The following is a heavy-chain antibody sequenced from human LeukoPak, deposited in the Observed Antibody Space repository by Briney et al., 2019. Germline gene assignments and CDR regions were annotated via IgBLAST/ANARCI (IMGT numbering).Heavy chain of an antibody. V-gene: IGHV4-61*02. J-gene: IGHJ4*02. Sequence: SETLSLTCTVSGGSISSGSYYWSWIRQPAGKGLEWIGRIYTSGSTNYNPSLKSRVTISVDTSKNQFSLKLNPVTAADTAVYYCARVTTGGYYNCWGQGTLVTVSS. CDR3: ARVTTGGYYNC. CDR2: IYTSGST. CDR1: GGSISSGSYY. D-gene: IGHD3-22*01.